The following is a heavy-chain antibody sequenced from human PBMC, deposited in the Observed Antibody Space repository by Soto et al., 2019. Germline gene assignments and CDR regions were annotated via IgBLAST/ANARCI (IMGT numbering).Heavy chain of an antibody. Sequence: EVQLVESGGGLVQPGGSLRLSCAASGFTFSRFSLNWVRQAPGKGLEGVSYISSTGNTIYYADSVKGRFTISRDLANNSLYLQMNNLRDEDTAVYYCARDKDYSIDYWGQGTLVTVSS. V-gene: IGHV3-48*02. J-gene: IGHJ4*02. CDR3: ARDKDYSIDY. D-gene: IGHD4-4*01. CDR1: GFTFSRFS. CDR2: ISSTGNTI.